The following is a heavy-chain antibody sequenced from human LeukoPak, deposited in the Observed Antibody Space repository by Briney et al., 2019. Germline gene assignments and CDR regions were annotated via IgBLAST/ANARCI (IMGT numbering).Heavy chain of an antibody. V-gene: IGHV1-2*02. CDR1: GYTFTGYY. CDR2: INPNSGGT. D-gene: IGHD5-12*01. CDR3: ARDRSGYDLNWFDP. J-gene: IGHJ5*02. Sequence: GASVKVSCKASGYTFTGYYMHWVRQAPGQGIEWMGWINPNSGGTNYAQKFQGRVTMTRDTSISTAYMELSRLRSDDTAVYYCARDRSGYDLNWFDPWGQGTLVTVSS.